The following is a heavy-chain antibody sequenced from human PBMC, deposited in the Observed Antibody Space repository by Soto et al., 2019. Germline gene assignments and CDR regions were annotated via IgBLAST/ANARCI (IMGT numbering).Heavy chain of an antibody. CDR2: ISYDGSNK. CDR3: AGAFNIVVVPVY. J-gene: IGHJ4*02. CDR1: GFTFSSYA. D-gene: IGHD3-22*01. V-gene: IGHV3-30-3*01. Sequence: GGSLRLSCAASGFTFSSYAMHWVRQAPGKGLEWVAVISYDGSNKYYADSVKGRFTISRDNSKNTLYLQMNSLRAEDTAVYYCAGAFNIVVVPVYWGQGTLVTVSS.